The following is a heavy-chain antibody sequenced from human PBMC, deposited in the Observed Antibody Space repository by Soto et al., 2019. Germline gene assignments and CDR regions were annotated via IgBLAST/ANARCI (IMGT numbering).Heavy chain of an antibody. CDR1: GDSXSXXX. CDR3: ARLYPFYDLLTGSQLYAFDI. D-gene: IGHD3-9*01. Sequence: QVHLQESGPGLVKPSETLSLTCTVSGDSXSXXXXXXXXXXXXXXXXWIGYIYYSGSTNFSPSLKSRVTISIDTSKEQFSLKLSSVXAXXTXXYYCARLYPFYDLLTGSQLYAFDIWGQGTMVTVSS. J-gene: IGHJ3*02. V-gene: IGHV4-59*08. CDR2: IYYSGST.